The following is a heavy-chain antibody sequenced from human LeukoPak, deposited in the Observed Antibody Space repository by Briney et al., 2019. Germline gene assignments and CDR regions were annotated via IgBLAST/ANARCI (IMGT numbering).Heavy chain of an antibody. CDR3: AREILGGFTPGAY. V-gene: IGHV4-4*02. D-gene: IGHD3-10*01. Sequence: SETLSLTCTVSLDSTTSNFWSWVRQPPGKGLEWIGEIHRSGSSNYNPSLQSRVTISIDRSRNQIVLELSSVTAADTAVYYCAREILGGFTPGAYWGQGILVTVSS. CDR1: LDSTTSNF. J-gene: IGHJ4*02. CDR2: IHRSGSS.